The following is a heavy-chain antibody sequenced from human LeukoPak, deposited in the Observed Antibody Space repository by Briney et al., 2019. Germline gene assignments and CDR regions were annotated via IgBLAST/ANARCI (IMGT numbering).Heavy chain of an antibody. V-gene: IGHV1-2*02. CDR3: ASWHGKIAAAGLLNWDYGMDV. J-gene: IGHJ6*02. Sequence: ASVKVSCKASGYTFTGYYMHWVRQAPGQGLEWMGWINPNSGGTNYAQKFQGRVTMTRDTSISTAYMELSRLRSDDTAVYYCASWHGKIAAAGLLNWDYGMDVWGQGTTVTVSS. D-gene: IGHD6-13*01. CDR2: INPNSGGT. CDR1: GYTFTGYY.